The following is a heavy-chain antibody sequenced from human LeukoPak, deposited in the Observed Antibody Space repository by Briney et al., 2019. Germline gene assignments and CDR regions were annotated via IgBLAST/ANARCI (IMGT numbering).Heavy chain of an antibody. J-gene: IGHJ3*02. CDR1: GYSFTSYW. V-gene: IGHV5-10-1*01. CDR3: VSVDRDAFDI. D-gene: IGHD5-12*01. Sequence: GESLKISCKGSGYSFTSYWISWVRQMPGKGLEWMGRIDPSDSYTNYSPSFQGHVTISADKSISTAYLQWSSLKASDTAMYYCVSVDRDAFDIWGQGTMVTVSS. CDR2: IDPSDSYT.